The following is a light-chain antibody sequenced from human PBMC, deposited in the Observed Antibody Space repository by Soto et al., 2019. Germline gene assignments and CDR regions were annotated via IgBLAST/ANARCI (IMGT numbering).Light chain of an antibody. V-gene: IGKV3-15*01. J-gene: IGKJ1*01. CDR3: QQYNNWPRT. CDR2: DVS. CDR1: QSVNNN. Sequence: DIVMTQSPAALSVSPGERATLSCRASQSVNNNLAWYQQKPSQAPRLLIYDVSTRATGVPARFSASGSGTEFTPTISTLQSEDFALYYCQQYNNWPRTFGRGTKVDIK.